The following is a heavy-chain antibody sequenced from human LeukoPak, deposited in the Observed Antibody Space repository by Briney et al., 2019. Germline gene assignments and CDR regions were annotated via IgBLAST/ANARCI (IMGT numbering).Heavy chain of an antibody. CDR2: INSDETNT. D-gene: IGHD6-19*01. Sequence: GGSLRLSCAASGFTFSSYWMHWVRQAPGKGLVWVSRINSDETNTSHADSVKGRFTISRDNAKNTLYLQMNSLRAEDTAVYYCARGIFGRVAGYNDRWGQGTLVTVSS. CDR1: GFTFSSYW. V-gene: IGHV3-74*01. J-gene: IGHJ5*02. CDR3: ARGIFGRVAGYNDR.